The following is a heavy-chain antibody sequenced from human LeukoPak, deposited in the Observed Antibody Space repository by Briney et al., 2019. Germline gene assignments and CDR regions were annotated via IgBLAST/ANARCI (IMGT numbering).Heavy chain of an antibody. J-gene: IGHJ6*03. CDR2: IIPIFGTT. V-gene: IGHV1-69*05. Sequence: ASVKVPCKASGATFSSYAISWVRQAPGQGLEWMGGIIPIFGTTNYAQKFQGRVTITTDESTSTAYMELSSLRSEDTAVYYCARDQVSHIMPLYMDVWGKGTTVTVSS. CDR3: ARDQVSHIMPLYMDV. CDR1: GATFSSYA. D-gene: IGHD2-2*01.